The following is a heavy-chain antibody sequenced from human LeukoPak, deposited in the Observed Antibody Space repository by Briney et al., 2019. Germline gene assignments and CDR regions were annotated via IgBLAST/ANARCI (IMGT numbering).Heavy chain of an antibody. V-gene: IGHV3-49*04. CDR2: IRSKAYGGTT. D-gene: IGHD5-12*01. Sequence: GSLRLSCTASGFTFGDYAMSWVRQAPGKGLEWVGFIRSKAYGGTTEYAASVKGRFTISRDSAKNSLYLQMNSLRAEDTAVYYCARAGLSGYDKMQSGLEDYWGQGTLVTASS. J-gene: IGHJ4*02. CDR1: GFTFGDYA. CDR3: ARAGLSGYDKMQSGLEDY.